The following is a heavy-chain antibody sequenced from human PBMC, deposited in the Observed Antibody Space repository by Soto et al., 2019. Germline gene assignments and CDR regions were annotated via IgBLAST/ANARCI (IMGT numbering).Heavy chain of an antibody. CDR3: AIAPRGYYDSSGPRAGYFQH. Sequence: ASVKVSCKASGYTFTSYGISWVRQAPGQGLEWMGWISAYNGNTNYAQKLQGRVTMTTDTSTSTAYMELRSLRSDDTAVYYCAIAPRGYYDSSGPRAGYFQHWGQGTLVTVSS. J-gene: IGHJ1*01. CDR1: GYTFTSYG. V-gene: IGHV1-18*01. CDR2: ISAYNGNT. D-gene: IGHD3-22*01.